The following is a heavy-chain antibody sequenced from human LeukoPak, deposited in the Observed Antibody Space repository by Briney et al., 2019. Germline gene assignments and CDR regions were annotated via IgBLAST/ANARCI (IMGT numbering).Heavy chain of an antibody. CDR3: APGPGWFDP. Sequence: ASVKVSCKASGYTFTGYYMHWGRQAPGQGLEWMGRINPNSGGTNYAQKFQGRVTMTRDTSISTAYMELSRLTSDDTAVYHCAPGPGWFDPWGQGTLLTVSS. D-gene: IGHD7-27*01. J-gene: IGHJ5*02. CDR1: GYTFTGYY. CDR2: INPNSGGT. V-gene: IGHV1-2*06.